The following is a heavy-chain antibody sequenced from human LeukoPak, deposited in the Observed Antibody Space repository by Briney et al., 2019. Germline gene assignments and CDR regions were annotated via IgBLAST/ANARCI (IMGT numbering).Heavy chain of an antibody. CDR3: ATYRQVLSPFES. Sequence: GGSLRLSCAASGFTFSTFAMIWVRQPPGKGLEWVSSIFPSGGEIHYADSVRGRFTISRDNSKSTLSLQMNSLRAEDTAIYYCATYRQVLSPFESGGQGTLLTVSS. CDR2: IFPSGGEI. D-gene: IGHD2-8*02. CDR1: GFTFSTFA. J-gene: IGHJ4*02. V-gene: IGHV3-23*01.